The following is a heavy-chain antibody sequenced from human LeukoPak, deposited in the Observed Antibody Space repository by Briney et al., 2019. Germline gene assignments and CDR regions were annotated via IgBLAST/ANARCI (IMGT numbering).Heavy chain of an antibody. J-gene: IGHJ3*02. CDR1: GGSVSGYY. Sequence: PSETLSLTCAVYGGSVSGYYWGWIRQPPGKGLEWIGEINHSGSTNYNPCRKSRVTISVDTSKNQFSLKLSSVTAADTAVYYCAREATTGYSEAFDIWGQGTMVTVSS. V-gene: IGHV4-34*01. CDR3: AREATTGYSEAFDI. D-gene: IGHD3-9*01. CDR2: INHSGST.